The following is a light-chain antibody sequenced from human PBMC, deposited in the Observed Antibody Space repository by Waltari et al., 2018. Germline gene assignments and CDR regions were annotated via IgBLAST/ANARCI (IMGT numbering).Light chain of an antibody. CDR1: ALPKQY. V-gene: IGLV3-25*03. J-gene: IGLJ2*01. CDR2: KDT. CDR3: QSADSRGTVV. Sequence: SYELTQPPSVSVSPGQTARITCSGDALPKQYAYWYQKKPGQAPVLVKYKDTERPSGIPERFSGSRSGTTVTLTISGVQTEDEADYYCQSADSRGTVVFGGGTELTVL.